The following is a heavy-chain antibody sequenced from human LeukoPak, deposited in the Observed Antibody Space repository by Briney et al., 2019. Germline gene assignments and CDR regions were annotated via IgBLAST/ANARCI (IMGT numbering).Heavy chain of an antibody. D-gene: IGHD1-26*01. CDR2: IYSGGST. V-gene: IGHV3-66*01. CDR3: AKTSYNFDY. J-gene: IGHJ4*02. Sequence: PGGSLRLSCAASGFTVTNIYISWVRQAPGKGLEWVSVIYSGGSTYYADSVKGRFTISRDNAKNTLYLQMNSLRVEDTAVYYCAKTSYNFDYWGQGTLVTVSS. CDR1: GFTVTNIY.